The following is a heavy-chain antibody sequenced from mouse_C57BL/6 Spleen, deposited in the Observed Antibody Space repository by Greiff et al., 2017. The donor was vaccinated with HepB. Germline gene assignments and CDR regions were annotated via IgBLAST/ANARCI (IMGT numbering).Heavy chain of an antibody. CDR3: ARKNGLAGFAY. Sequence: EVKLVESGGGLVKPGGSLKLSCAASGFTFSSYAMSWVRQTPEKRLEWVATISDGGSYTYYPDNVKGRFTISRDNAKNNLYLQMSHLKSEDTAMYYCARKNGLAGFAYWGQGTLVTVSA. J-gene: IGHJ3*01. V-gene: IGHV5-4*03. CDR1: GFTFSSYA. CDR2: ISDGGSYT.